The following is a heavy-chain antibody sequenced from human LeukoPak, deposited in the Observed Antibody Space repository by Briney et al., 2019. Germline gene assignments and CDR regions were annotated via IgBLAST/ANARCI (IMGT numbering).Heavy chain of an antibody. CDR3: ARDLHISDYGMDV. Sequence: ASVKVSCKASGGTFSSYAISWVRQAPGQGLEWMGGIIPIFGTANYAQKFQGRVTITADESMSTTYMELSSLRSEDTAVYYCARDLHISDYGMDVWGQGTTVTVSS. CDR2: IIPIFGTA. V-gene: IGHV1-69*13. J-gene: IGHJ6*02. CDR1: GGTFSSYA.